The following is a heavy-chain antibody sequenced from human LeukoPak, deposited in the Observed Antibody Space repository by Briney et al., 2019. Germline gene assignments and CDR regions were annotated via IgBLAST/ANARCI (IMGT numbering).Heavy chain of an antibody. V-gene: IGHV1-46*01. CDR3: ARGNYGSGSNSDYYYYMDV. J-gene: IGHJ6*03. CDR1: GYTFTSYY. CDR2: INPSGGST. D-gene: IGHD3-10*01. Sequence: ASVTVSCKASGYTFTSYYMHWVRQAPGQGLEWMGIINPSGGSTSYAQKFQGRVTMTRDMSTSTVYMELSSLRSEDTAVYYCARGNYGSGSNSDYYYYMDVWGKGTTVTVSS.